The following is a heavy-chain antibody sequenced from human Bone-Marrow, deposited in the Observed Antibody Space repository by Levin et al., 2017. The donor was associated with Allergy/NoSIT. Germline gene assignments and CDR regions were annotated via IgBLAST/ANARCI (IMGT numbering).Heavy chain of an antibody. CDR3: ARGRGGQVFSGHVYMDV. CDR1: GDPFNTYA. D-gene: IGHD3-10*02. Sequence: KISCKASGDPFNTYAVTWVRQAPGRGLDWVGGFIPSFMTTYYAQTFQGRVTLTADESMNTVYMALSSLTSQATAIYFCARGRGGQVFSGHVYMDVWGQGTAVTVSS. J-gene: IGHJ6*03. V-gene: IGHV1-69*01. CDR2: FIPSFMTT.